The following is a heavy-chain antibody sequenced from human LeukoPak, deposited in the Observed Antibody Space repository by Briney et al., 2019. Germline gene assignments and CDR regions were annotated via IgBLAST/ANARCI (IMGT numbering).Heavy chain of an antibody. CDR2: ISGGGETM. CDR1: GFAFSSYE. J-gene: IGHJ4*02. V-gene: IGHV3-48*03. D-gene: IGHD2-21*02. CDR3: ASVGLGDRKWSIDY. Sequence: PGGSLRLSCVASGFAFSSYEMNWVRQAPGKGLEWVSYISGGGETMYYADSVKGRFTISRDNSKKSLYLQMNTLRAEDTAVYYRASVGLGDRKWSIDYWGQGTLDTVSS.